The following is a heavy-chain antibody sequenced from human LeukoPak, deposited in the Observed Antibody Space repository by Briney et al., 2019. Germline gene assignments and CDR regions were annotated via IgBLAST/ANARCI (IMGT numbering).Heavy chain of an antibody. CDR1: GFTFSRYW. CDR2: INWNGGST. J-gene: IGHJ4*02. D-gene: IGHD5-18*01. CDR3: TKDSVAMVTTSDY. Sequence: GGSLRLSCAASGFTFSRYWMSWVRQAPGKGLEWVSGINWNGGSTGYADSVKGRFTTSRDNAKNSLYPQMNSLRPEDTALYYCTKDSVAMVTTSDYWGQGTLVTVSS. V-gene: IGHV3-20*04.